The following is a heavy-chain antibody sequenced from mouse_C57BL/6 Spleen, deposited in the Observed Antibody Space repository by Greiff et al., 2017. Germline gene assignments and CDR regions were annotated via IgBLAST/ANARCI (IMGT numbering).Heavy chain of an antibody. D-gene: IGHD1-1*01. V-gene: IGHV1-52*01. Sequence: QVQLQQPGAELARPGSSVKLSCKASGYTFTSYWMHWVKQRPIQGLEWIGNIDPSDSETHYNQKFKDKATLTVDKSSSTAYMQLSSLTSEDSAVYYCAREWVVARGYAMDYWGQGTSVTVSS. CDR2: IDPSDSET. CDR3: AREWVVARGYAMDY. J-gene: IGHJ4*01. CDR1: GYTFTSYW.